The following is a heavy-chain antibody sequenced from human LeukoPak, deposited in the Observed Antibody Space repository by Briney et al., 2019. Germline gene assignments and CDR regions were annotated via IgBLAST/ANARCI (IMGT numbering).Heavy chain of an antibody. CDR2: ISYDGSNK. CDR3: ARDAGYNYDY. V-gene: IGHV3-30-3*01. J-gene: IGHJ4*02. CDR1: GFTFSSYA. D-gene: IGHD5-18*01. Sequence: PGRSLRLSCTASGFTFSSYAMHWVRQAPGKGLEWVAVISYDGSNKYYADSVKGRFTISRDNSKNTLYLQMSSLRAEDTAVYYCARDAGYNYDYWGQGTLVTVSS.